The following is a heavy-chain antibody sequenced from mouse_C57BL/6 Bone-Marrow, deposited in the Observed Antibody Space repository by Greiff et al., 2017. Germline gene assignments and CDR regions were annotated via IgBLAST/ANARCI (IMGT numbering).Heavy chain of an antibody. J-gene: IGHJ4*01. CDR2: IRSKSSNYAT. CDR3: VRHDEYDAGDCYAMDY. Sequence: EVKLVESGGGLVQPKGSLKLSCAASGFTFNTYAMHWVRQAPGKGLEWVARIRSKSSNYATYYADSVKDRFTISRDDSQSMLYLQMNNLKTEDTAMYYCVRHDEYDAGDCYAMDYWGQGTSVTVSS. V-gene: IGHV10-3*01. CDR1: GFTFNTYA. D-gene: IGHD2-4*01.